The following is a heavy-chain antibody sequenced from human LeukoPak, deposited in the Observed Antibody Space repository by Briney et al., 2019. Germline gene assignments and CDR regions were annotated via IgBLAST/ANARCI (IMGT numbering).Heavy chain of an antibody. D-gene: IGHD5-12*01. CDR1: GFTVSSNY. CDR2: IYSGGST. V-gene: IGHV3-53*01. CDR3: ARVESRHLASDY. Sequence: GGSLRLSCAASGFTVSSNYMSWVRHAPGTWLDLVSLIYSGGSTYYAESVKGRFTISRDNSKNTVYLQINSLRAEDTAVYYCARVESRHLASDYWGQGTLVTVSS. J-gene: IGHJ4*02.